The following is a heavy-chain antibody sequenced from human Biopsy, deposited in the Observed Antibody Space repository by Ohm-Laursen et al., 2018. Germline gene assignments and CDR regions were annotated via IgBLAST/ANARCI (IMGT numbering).Heavy chain of an antibody. CDR1: GYTFSLYH. V-gene: IGHV1-2*02. J-gene: IGHJ4*02. CDR2: IDPDGGRT. CDR3: ARDPYCSGGNCYSPLDH. D-gene: IGHD2-15*01. Sequence: ASVKASCKASGYTFSLYHIHWVRQAPGQGLEWMGWIDPDGGRTSFGQNFQGRVTMKSDTPTGTAYLELTRLRSDDTAVYYCARDPYCSGGNCYSPLDHWGQGTLVTVSA.